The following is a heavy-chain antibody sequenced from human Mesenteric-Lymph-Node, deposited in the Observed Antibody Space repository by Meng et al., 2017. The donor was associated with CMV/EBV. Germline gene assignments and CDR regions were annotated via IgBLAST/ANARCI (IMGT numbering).Heavy chain of an antibody. CDR3: AYFGDVPPLW. D-gene: IGHD3-16*01. CDR1: GHTISSNRVV. V-gene: IGHV6-1*01. Sequence: LQEYGPGLLRCSLTPSAICTSPGHTISSNRVVWNCIRKSPSGGIEWLEGRYCRSESYNDDVVSVTSRISVNVATSKKPLSLHMNFVTPEDTAVCYCAYFGDVPPLWWGQGTLVTVSS. CDR2: RYCRSESYN. J-gene: IGHJ4*02.